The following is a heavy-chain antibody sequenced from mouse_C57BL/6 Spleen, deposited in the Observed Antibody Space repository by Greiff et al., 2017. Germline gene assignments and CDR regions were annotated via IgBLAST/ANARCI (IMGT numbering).Heavy chain of an antibody. V-gene: IGHV1-26*01. Sequence: EVQLQQSGPELVKPGASVKISCKASGYTFTDYYMNWVKQSHGKSLEWIGDINPNNGGTSYNQKFKGKATLTVDKSSSTAYMELRRLTSEDYAVYYCAREGYYGRVGYFDVWGTGTTVTVSS. CDR3: AREGYYGRVGYFDV. J-gene: IGHJ1*03. CDR2: INPNNGGT. CDR1: GYTFTDYY. D-gene: IGHD1-1*01.